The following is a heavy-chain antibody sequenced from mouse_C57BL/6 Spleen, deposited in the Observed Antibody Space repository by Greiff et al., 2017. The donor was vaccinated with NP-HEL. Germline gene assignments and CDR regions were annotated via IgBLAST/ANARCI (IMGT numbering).Heavy chain of an antibody. Sequence: EVQRVESGGGLVKPGGSLKLSCAASGFTFSDYGMHWVRQAPEKGLEWVAYISSGSSTIYYADTVKGRFTISRDNAKNTLFLQMTSLRSEDTAMYYCARPTTVVEGYWYFDVWGTGTTVTVSS. CDR1: GFTFSDYG. CDR3: ARPTTVVEGYWYFDV. CDR2: ISSGSSTI. J-gene: IGHJ1*03. D-gene: IGHD1-1*01. V-gene: IGHV5-17*01.